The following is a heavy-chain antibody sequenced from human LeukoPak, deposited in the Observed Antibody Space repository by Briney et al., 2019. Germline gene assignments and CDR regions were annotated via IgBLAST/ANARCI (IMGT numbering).Heavy chain of an antibody. D-gene: IGHD3-22*01. CDR1: GGTFSSYA. CDR3: ASPPVHYYDSSGYYEYFQH. Sequence: SVKVSCKASGGTFSSYAISWVRQAPGQGLEWMGRIIPILGIANYAQKFQGRVTITADKSTSTAYMELSSLRSEDTAVYYCASPPVHYYDSSGYYEYFQHWGQGTLVTVSS. CDR2: IIPILGIA. J-gene: IGHJ1*01. V-gene: IGHV1-69*04.